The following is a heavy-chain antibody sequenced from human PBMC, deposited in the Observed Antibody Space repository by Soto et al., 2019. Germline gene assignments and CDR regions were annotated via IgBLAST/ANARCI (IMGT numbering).Heavy chain of an antibody. Sequence: EVQLVESGGGLVQPGGSLRLSCAASGFSISSYWMNWVRQAPGKGLEWVAIIRKDGSEKYYVDSVQGRFTISRDNAKNSLYLQMNSPRDDDTAVYYCAGGSGWLSDYWGRGTLVTVSS. CDR2: IRKDGSEK. V-gene: IGHV3-7*03. CDR1: GFSISSYW. CDR3: AGGSGWLSDY. J-gene: IGHJ4*02. D-gene: IGHD6-19*01.